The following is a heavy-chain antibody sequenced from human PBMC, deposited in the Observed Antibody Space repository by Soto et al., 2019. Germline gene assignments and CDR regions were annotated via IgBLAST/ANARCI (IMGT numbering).Heavy chain of an antibody. D-gene: IGHD3-10*01. CDR3: ARGWREVLGVIPTGFFDY. V-gene: IGHV4-30-4*01. CDR1: GGSISSGDYY. Sequence: KPSETLSLTCTVSGGSISSGDYYWSWIRQPPGKGLEWIGYIYYSGSTYYNPSLKSRVTISVDTSKNQFPLKLSSVTAADTAVYYCARGWREVLGVIPTGFFDYWGQGTLVTVSS. CDR2: IYYSGST. J-gene: IGHJ4*02.